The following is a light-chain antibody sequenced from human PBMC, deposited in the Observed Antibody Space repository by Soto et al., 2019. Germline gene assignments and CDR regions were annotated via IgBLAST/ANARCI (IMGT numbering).Light chain of an antibody. Sequence: QSALTQPPSVSGSPGQSVTISCTGTSSDVGNYNRVSWYQQPPGTAPKLIIYEVSSRPFGVPDRFSGSKSGNTASLTISGLQAEDEADYYCSSYTSSSTFVFGTGTKLTVL. CDR1: SSDVGNYNR. CDR2: EVS. V-gene: IGLV2-18*02. J-gene: IGLJ1*01. CDR3: SSYTSSSTFV.